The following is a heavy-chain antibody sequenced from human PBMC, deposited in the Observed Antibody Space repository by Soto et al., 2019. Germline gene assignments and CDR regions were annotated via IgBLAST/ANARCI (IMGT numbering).Heavy chain of an antibody. Sequence: QVQLVQSGAEVKKPGSSVKVSCKASGGTFSSYAISWVRQAPGQGLEWMGGIIPIFGTANYAQKFQGRVTIXXDXSXNTAYMELSSLRSEDTAVYYCAGQLYSYGYNYGMDVWGQGTTVTVSS. CDR1: GGTFSSYA. CDR3: AGQLYSYGYNYGMDV. V-gene: IGHV1-69*12. D-gene: IGHD5-18*01. J-gene: IGHJ6*02. CDR2: IIPIFGTA.